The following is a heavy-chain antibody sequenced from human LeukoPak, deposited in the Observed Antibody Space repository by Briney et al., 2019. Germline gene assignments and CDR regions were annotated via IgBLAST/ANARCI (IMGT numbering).Heavy chain of an antibody. CDR2: IKQDGSEK. J-gene: IGHJ3*02. D-gene: IGHD2-15*01. CDR3: AREVDGGYCSGGSCYAFDI. Sequence: PGGSLRLSCAASGLTFSSYWMSWVRQAPGKGLEWVANIKQDGSEKYYVDSVKGRFTISRDNAKNSLYLQMNSLRAEDTAVYYCAREVDGGYCSGGSCYAFDIWGQGTMVTVSS. V-gene: IGHV3-7*03. CDR1: GLTFSSYW.